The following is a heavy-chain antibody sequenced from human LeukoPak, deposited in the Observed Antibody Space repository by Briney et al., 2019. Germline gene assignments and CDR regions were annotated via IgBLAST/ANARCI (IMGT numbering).Heavy chain of an antibody. CDR2: INHSGST. CDR1: GGSFSGYY. V-gene: IGHV4-34*01. CDR3: ARDWEDSSGYDQLGFDP. D-gene: IGHD3-22*01. J-gene: IGHJ5*02. Sequence: SETLSLTCAVYGGSFSGYYWSWIRQPPGKGLEWIGEINHSGSTNYNPSLKSRVTISVDTSKNQFSLKLSSVTAADTAVYYCARDWEDSSGYDQLGFDPWGQGTLVAVSS.